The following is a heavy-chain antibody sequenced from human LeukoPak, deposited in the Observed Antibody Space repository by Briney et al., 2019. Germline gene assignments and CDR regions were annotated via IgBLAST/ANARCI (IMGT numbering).Heavy chain of an antibody. CDR1: GFTFDDYA. CDR2: ISWNSGSI. Sequence: TGRSLRLSCAASGFTFDDYAMHWVRQAPGKGLEWVSGISWNSGSIGYADSVKGRFTISRDNAKNSLYLQMNSLRAEDTALYYCAKDIGEMATLWFDYWGQGTLVTVSS. CDR3: AKDIGEMATLWFDY. J-gene: IGHJ4*02. V-gene: IGHV3-9*01. D-gene: IGHD5-24*01.